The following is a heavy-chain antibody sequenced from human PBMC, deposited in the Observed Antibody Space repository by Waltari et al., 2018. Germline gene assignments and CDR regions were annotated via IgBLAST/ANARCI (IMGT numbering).Heavy chain of an antibody. V-gene: IGHV4-39*01. Sequence: QMQLQESGPGLVKPSETLSLTCSVFGGSISTSAFHFVWIRQPPGAGLGWLGRIYDSDSTSYSPSLKSRVTISIDPSKNQFSLKMESLTAADTAVYYCARHNNGWHYDILTAYYNLWGRGTRVLVSS. J-gene: IGHJ4*02. CDR3: ARHNNGWHYDILTAYYNL. CDR2: IYDSDST. D-gene: IGHD3-9*01. CDR1: GGSISTSAFH.